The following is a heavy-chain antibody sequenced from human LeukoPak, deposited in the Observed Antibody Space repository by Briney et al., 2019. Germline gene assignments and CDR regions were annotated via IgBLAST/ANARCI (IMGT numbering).Heavy chain of an antibody. CDR1: GGSISSGYYY. V-gene: IGHV4-30-4*08. J-gene: IGHJ6*03. CDR3: ARYCSGTDYYYYYMDV. CDR2: IYYSGST. D-gene: IGHD2-15*01. Sequence: PSQTLSLTCTVSGGSISSGYYYWSWIRQPPGKGLEWIGYIYYSGSTYYNPSLKRRITISVDTSKNQFSLKLSSVIAADTAVYYCARYCSGTDYYYYYMDVWGKGTTVTVSS.